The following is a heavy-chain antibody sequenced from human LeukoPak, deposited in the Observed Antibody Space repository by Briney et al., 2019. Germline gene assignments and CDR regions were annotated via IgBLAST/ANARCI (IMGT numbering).Heavy chain of an antibody. CDR1: GFTFSSYA. Sequence: GGSLRLSCAASGFTFSSYAMHWVRQAPGKGLEYVSAISSNGGSTYYANSVKGRFTISRDNSKNTLYLQMGSLRAEDMAVYYCARGTDGYKFAYWGQGTLVTVSS. CDR3: ARGTDGYKFAY. CDR2: ISSNGGST. J-gene: IGHJ4*02. V-gene: IGHV3-64*01. D-gene: IGHD5-24*01.